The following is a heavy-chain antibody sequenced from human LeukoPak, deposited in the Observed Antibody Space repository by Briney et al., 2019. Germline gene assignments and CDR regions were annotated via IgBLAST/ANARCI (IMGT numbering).Heavy chain of an antibody. CDR1: GFSFTTYW. CDR3: ATLSQTLPLDY. CDR2: INTDGRDT. J-gene: IGHJ4*02. Sequence: GGSLRLSCVASGFSFTTYWMHWVRQVPGKGLEWVSLINTDGRDTRYTDSVKGRFTISRDNAKNTLYLQMNSLRAEDTAMYYCATLSQTLPLDYWGQGAQVTVSS. V-gene: IGHV3-74*01.